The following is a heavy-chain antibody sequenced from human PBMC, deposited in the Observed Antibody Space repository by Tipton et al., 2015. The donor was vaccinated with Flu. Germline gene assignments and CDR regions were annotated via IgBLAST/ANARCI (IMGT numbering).Heavy chain of an antibody. CDR2: IYYSGST. CDR1: GGSVTRSCYY. D-gene: IGHD3-10*01. V-gene: IGHV4-39*07. J-gene: IGHJ4*02. Sequence: TLSLTCAVSGGSVTRSCYYWGWIRQPPGKGLEWIGSIYYSGSTYYNPSLKSRVSISVDTPKNQFSLKLTSMTAADTAVYYCARGTPLWFGDLDYWGQGTLVTVSS. CDR3: ARGTPLWFGDLDY.